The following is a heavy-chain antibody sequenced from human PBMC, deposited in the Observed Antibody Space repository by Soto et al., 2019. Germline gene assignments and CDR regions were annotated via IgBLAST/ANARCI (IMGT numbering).Heavy chain of an antibody. CDR3: AKDPFAGVIAPDAFHV. CDR2: TSYDGTNK. CDR1: GFSFSSYG. V-gene: IGHV3-30*18. J-gene: IGHJ3*01. Sequence: QVQLVESGGGVVQPGRSLRLSCAASGFSFSSYGMHWVRQAPGKGLEWVAVTSYDGTNKYYADSVKGRFTISKDNSKKTLYLQMNSLRPEDTAVYYCAKDPFAGVIAPDAFHVWGQGTMVTVSS. D-gene: IGHD3-16*02.